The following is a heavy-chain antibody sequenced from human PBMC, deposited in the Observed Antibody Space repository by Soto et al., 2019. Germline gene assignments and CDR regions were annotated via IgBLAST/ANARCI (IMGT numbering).Heavy chain of an antibody. CDR3: ARTSDGDDYSNRDNWFDP. D-gene: IGHD4-4*01. V-gene: IGHV4-61*01. J-gene: IGHJ5*02. Sequence: SETLSLTCTVSGGSVSSGSYYWSWIRQPPGKGLEWIGYIYYSGSTNYNPSLKSRVTISVDTSKNQFSLKLSSVTAADTAVYYCARTSDGDDYSNRDNWFDPWGQGTLVTVS. CDR2: IYYSGST. CDR1: GGSVSSGSYY.